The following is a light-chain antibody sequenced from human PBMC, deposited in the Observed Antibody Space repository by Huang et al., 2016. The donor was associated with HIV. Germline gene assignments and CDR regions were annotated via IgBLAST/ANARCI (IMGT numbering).Light chain of an antibody. CDR3: QQSYSTLFT. CDR1: PNINTY. Sequence: DIQMTQSPSSLSASVGDRVTITCRASPNINTYLNWYQQKRGKAPKLLIYTASTLESGVPSRFSGSGSGTDFTLTISSLQPEDSASYYCQQSYSTLFTFGPGTKIDVK. J-gene: IGKJ3*01. CDR2: TAS. V-gene: IGKV1-39*01.